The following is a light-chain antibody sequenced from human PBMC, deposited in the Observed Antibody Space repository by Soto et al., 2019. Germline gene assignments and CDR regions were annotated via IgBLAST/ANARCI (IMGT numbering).Light chain of an antibody. V-gene: IGLV1-40*01. CDR2: GNN. CDR1: SSNIGAGYD. Sequence: QSVLTQPPSVSGAPGQRVTISCTGSSSNIGAGYDVHWYQQLPETAPKLLIYGNNNRPSGVPDRFSGSKSGTSASLAITGLQAEDEADYYCQSYDSGLSGSVFGTGTKVTVL. J-gene: IGLJ1*01. CDR3: QSYDSGLSGSV.